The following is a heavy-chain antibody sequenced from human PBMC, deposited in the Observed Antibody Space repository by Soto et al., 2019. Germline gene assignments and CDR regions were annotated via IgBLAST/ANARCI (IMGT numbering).Heavy chain of an antibody. D-gene: IGHD2-2*01. CDR1: GNSITANT. V-gene: IGHV1-3*01. Sequence: QVQLVQSGTEVKKPGASVKVSCKTSGNSITANTVHWVRQAPGQGLEWMGWINGDNGNTNYLQKLQGRLTLTRDTSANTAYMELTSLRSEDTAMYYCARQVQRHDDCWGQGTLVTVSS. CDR3: ARQVQRHDDC. J-gene: IGHJ4*02. CDR2: INGDNGNT.